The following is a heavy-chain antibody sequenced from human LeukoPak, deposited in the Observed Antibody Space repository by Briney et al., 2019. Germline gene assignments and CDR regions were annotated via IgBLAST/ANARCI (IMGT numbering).Heavy chain of an antibody. CDR2: INSDGSST. D-gene: IGHD3-9*01. J-gene: IGHJ3*02. CDR1: GFAFSNNW. Sequence: GGSLRLSCAASGFAFSNNWMHWVRQAPGKGLLWVSRINSDGSSTSYADSVKARFTISRDNAKNTLYLQMNSLRAEDTALYYCASSDWYAAFDIWGQGAMVTVSS. CDR3: ASSDWYAAFDI. V-gene: IGHV3-74*01.